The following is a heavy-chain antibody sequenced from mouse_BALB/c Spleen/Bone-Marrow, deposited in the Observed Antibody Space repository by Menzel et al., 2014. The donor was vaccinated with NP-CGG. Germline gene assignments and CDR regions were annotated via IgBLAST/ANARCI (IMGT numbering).Heavy chain of an antibody. CDR3: ARASVVPYYFDF. CDR2: ILPGSGTA. Sequence: QVQLKESGAELMKPGASVKISCKATGYTFSKYWIEWGKQRPGHGLEWIGEILPGSGTANYNEKLKGKATFTADTSSNTAYMQLSSLTSEDSALYYCARASVVPYYFDFWGQGTTLTVSS. CDR1: GYTFSKYW. D-gene: IGHD1-1*01. J-gene: IGHJ2*01. V-gene: IGHV1-9*01.